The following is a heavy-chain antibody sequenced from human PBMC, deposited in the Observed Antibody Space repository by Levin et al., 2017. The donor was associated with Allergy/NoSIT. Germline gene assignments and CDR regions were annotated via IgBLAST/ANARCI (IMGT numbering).Heavy chain of an antibody. V-gene: IGHV3-30*03. J-gene: IGHJ4*02. D-gene: IGHD6-19*01. CDR1: AFPFNRYG. CDR3: ARDQHSSGWNAADY. Sequence: LSLTCAASAFPFNRYGLHWVRQAPGKGLEWLAVISSDGSNKNYADSVKGRFTISRDNSKNTLYLEMNSLRPEDTAVYYCARDQHSSGWNAADYWGQGTLVTVSS. CDR2: ISSDGSNK.